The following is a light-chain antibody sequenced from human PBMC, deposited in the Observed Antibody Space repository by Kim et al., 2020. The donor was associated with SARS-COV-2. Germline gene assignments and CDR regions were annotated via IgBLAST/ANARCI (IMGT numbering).Light chain of an antibody. J-gene: IGKJ2*01. CDR2: DAF. Sequence: DIQMTQSPSTLSASVGDRLTITCRASQSISSWLAWYQQKPGKAPKLLIYDAFSLESGVPSRFSGSGSGTEFTLTISSLQPDDFATYYCQQYNSYPYTFGQGTKLEI. CDR1: QSISSW. V-gene: IGKV1-5*01. CDR3: QQYNSYPYT.